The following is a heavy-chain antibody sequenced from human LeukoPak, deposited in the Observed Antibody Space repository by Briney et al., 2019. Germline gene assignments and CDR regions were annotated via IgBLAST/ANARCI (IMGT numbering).Heavy chain of an antibody. CDR2: ISAYNGNT. J-gene: IGHJ4*02. CDR1: GYTFTSYG. CDR3: ARAQQLVPLFDY. V-gene: IGHV1-18*01. Sequence: ASVKVSFKASGYTFTSYGISWVRQAPGQGLEWTGWISAYNGNTNYAQKLQGRVTITTDTSTSTAYIELRSLRSDDTAVYYCARAQQLVPLFDYWGQGTLVTVSS. D-gene: IGHD6-13*01.